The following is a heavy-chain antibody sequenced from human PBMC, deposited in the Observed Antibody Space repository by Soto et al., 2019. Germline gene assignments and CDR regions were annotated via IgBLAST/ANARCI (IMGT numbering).Heavy chain of an antibody. CDR3: ASRDFWSGYHLDY. D-gene: IGHD3-3*01. J-gene: IGHJ4*02. CDR1: GFTVSSNY. V-gene: IGHV3-66*01. CDR2: IYSGGST. Sequence: EVQLVESGGGLVQPGGSLRLSCAASGFTVSSNYMSWVRQAPGKGLEWVSVIYSGGSTYYADSVKGRFTISRDNSKNTLYLQMNSLRAEDTAVYYCASRDFWSGYHLDYWGQGTRVTVSS.